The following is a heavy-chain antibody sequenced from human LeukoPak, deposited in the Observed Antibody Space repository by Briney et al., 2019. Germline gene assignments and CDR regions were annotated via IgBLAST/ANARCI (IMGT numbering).Heavy chain of an antibody. V-gene: IGHV4-59*08. CDR1: GGSISSYY. CDR3: ARHYYGSGSSPMDV. Sequence: SETLSLTCTVSGGSISSYYWSWIRQPSGKGLEWIGYIYDSGSTNYNPSLKSRVTISLDTSKKQFSLKLTSVTATDTAVFYCARHYYGSGSSPMDVWGQGTTVTVSS. CDR2: IYDSGST. J-gene: IGHJ6*01. D-gene: IGHD3-10*01.